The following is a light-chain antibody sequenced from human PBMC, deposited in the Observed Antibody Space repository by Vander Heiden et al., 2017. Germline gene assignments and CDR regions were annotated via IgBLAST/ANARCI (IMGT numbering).Light chain of an antibody. J-gene: IGLJ2*01. Sequence: SYVLTQPPSVSVAPGKTAEITCGGNNLGSKSVHWYVQKPGQAPVLVVYDDTYRPAGTPERISGSNSGGTATLTISRVEAGDEAAYYCQVWHSSGDRVVFGGGTKLTVL. V-gene: IGLV3-21*03. CDR3: QVWHSSGDRVV. CDR2: DDT. CDR1: NLGSKS.